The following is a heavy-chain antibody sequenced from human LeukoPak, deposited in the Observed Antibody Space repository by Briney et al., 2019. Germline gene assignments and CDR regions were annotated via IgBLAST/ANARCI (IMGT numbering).Heavy chain of an antibody. CDR2: IIPIFGTA. CDR3: ASQSRHKWELLYEC. CDR1: GGTFTSYA. D-gene: IGHD1-26*01. V-gene: IGHV1-69*13. J-gene: IGHJ4*02. Sequence: GASVKVSCTASGGTFTSYAISWVRQAPGQGLEWMGGIIPIFGTANYAQKFQGRVTITADESTSTAYMELSSPRSAETAVYYCASQSRHKWELLYECWGQGTLVTVS.